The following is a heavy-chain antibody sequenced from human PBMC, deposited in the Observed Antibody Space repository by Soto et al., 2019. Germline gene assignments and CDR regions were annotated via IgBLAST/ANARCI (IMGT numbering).Heavy chain of an antibody. Sequence: SETLSLTCTVSCGSISSYFWTWIRQPAGKGLEWIGRIHTSGSTNYNPSLKSRVTMSVDTSKMQSPLKLSSVTAADTAVYYCAGDQEGRISMVRGVTLFHYHVMDAWGQGTTVTVSS. J-gene: IGHJ6*02. V-gene: IGHV4-4*07. CDR3: AGDQEGRISMVRGVTLFHYHVMDA. CDR1: CGSISSYF. D-gene: IGHD3-10*01. CDR2: IHTSGST.